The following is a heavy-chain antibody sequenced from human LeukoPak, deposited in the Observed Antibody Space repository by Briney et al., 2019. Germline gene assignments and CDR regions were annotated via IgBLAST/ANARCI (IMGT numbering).Heavy chain of an antibody. V-gene: IGHV1-18*01. CDR3: AADLLSMDSSGWYQEYYYYMDV. J-gene: IGHJ6*03. CDR2: INVYNGET. Sequence: VASVKVSCKTSGYTFTSYGINWVRQAPGQGLEWMGWINVYNGETKAIQEFQDRLTMTTDTSTSTAYMELRSLRSEDTAVYYCAADLLSMDSSGWYQEYYYYMDVWGKGTTVTVSS. CDR1: GYTFTSYG. D-gene: IGHD6-19*01.